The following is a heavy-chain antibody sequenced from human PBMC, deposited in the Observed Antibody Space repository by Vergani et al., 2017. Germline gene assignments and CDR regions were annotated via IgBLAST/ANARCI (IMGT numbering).Heavy chain of an antibody. D-gene: IGHD1-26*01. CDR1: GFTFSRYW. V-gene: IGHV3-74*01. Sequence: EVQLVESGGGLVQPGGSLRLSCAASGFTFSRYWMIWVRQAPGKGLVWVSRLNADGSVTRYADSVRGRFSISRDNAKNTVYLEMSSLRAEDPAMYYCARRTDATGSYTSADYWGQGTLVIVSS. CDR2: LNADGSVT. J-gene: IGHJ4*02. CDR3: ARRTDATGSYTSADY.